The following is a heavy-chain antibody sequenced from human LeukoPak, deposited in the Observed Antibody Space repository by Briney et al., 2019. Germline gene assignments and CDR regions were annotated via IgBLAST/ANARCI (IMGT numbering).Heavy chain of an antibody. D-gene: IGHD3-10*01. V-gene: IGHV4-4*02. CDR1: GGSISSTNW. J-gene: IGHJ4*02. CDR2: IYHSGST. Sequence: SGTLSLTCAVSGGSISSTNWWSWVRQPPGKGLEWIGEIYHSGSTNYNPSLKSRVTISVDTSKNQFSLKLSSVTAADTAVYYCASGYYYGSGSYYHYWGQGTLVTVSS. CDR3: ASGYYYGSGSYYHY.